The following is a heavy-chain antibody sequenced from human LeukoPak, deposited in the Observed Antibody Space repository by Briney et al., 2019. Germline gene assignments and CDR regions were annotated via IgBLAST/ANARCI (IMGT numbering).Heavy chain of an antibody. Sequence: AGGSLRLSCAASGFTVSSNYMSWVRHAPGKGLEWVSVIYSGGSTYYADSVKGRFTISRDNSKNTLYLQMNSLRAEDTAVYYCSREVCLDYWGQGTLVTVSS. CDR3: SREVCLDY. J-gene: IGHJ4*02. D-gene: IGHD3-10*02. CDR1: GFTVSSNY. V-gene: IGHV3-53*01. CDR2: IYSGGST.